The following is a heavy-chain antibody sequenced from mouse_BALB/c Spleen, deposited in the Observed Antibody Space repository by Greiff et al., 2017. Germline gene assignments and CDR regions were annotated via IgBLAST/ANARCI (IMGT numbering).Heavy chain of an antibody. Sequence: EVQLVESGGGLVQPGGSMKLSCVASGFTFSNYWMNWVRQSPEKGLEWVAEIRLKSNNYATHYAESVKGRFTISRDDSKSSVYLQMNNLRAEDTGIYYCTRPYKGYFDVWGAGTTVTVSS. J-gene: IGHJ1*01. V-gene: IGHV6-6*02. CDR1: GFTFSNYW. D-gene: IGHD1-3*01. CDR3: TRPYKGYFDV. CDR2: IRLKSNNYAT.